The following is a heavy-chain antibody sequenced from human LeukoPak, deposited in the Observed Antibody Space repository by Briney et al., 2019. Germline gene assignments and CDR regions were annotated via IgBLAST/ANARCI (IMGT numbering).Heavy chain of an antibody. Sequence: PSETLSLTCAVYGGSFSGYYWSWIRQPPGKGLEWIGEINHSGSTNYNPSLKSRVTISVDTSKNQFSLKLSSVTAADTAVYYCARGDYYYDSSGYPQRYWYFDLWGRGTLVTVSS. V-gene: IGHV4-34*01. J-gene: IGHJ2*01. CDR1: GGSFSGYY. CDR3: ARGDYYYDSSGYPQRYWYFDL. D-gene: IGHD3-22*01. CDR2: INHSGST.